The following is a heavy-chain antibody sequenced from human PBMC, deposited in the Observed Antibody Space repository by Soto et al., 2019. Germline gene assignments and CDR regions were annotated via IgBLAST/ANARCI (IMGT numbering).Heavy chain of an antibody. D-gene: IGHD3-10*01. CDR1: GGTFSSYA. CDR3: ARGSGSYYNAGVDY. Sequence: QVQLVQSGAEVQKPGSSVKVSCKASGGTFSSYAISWVRQAPGQGLEWMGGIIPIFGTANYAQKFQGRVTITADESTSTAYMELSSLRSEDTAVYYCARGSGSYYNAGVDYWGQGTLVTVSS. CDR2: IIPIFGTA. J-gene: IGHJ4*02. V-gene: IGHV1-69*01.